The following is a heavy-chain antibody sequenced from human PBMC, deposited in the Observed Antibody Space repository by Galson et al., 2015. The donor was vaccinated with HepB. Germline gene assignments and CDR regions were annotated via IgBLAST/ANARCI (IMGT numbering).Heavy chain of an antibody. Sequence: SVKVSCKASGGTFSSYAISWVRQAPGQGLEWMGRIIPILGIANYAQKFQGRVTITADKSTSTAYMELSSLRSEDTAVYYCARGGAYYDILTGYGTWNFDYWGQGTLVTVSS. J-gene: IGHJ4*02. CDR1: GGTFSSYA. D-gene: IGHD3-9*01. CDR2: IIPILGIA. CDR3: ARGGAYYDILTGYGTWNFDY. V-gene: IGHV1-69*04.